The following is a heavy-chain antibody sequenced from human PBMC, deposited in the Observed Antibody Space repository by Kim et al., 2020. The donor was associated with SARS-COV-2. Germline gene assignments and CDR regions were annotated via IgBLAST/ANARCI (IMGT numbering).Heavy chain of an antibody. CDR3: ARRGYSGYDFHYYFDY. Sequence: GESLKISCKGSGYSFTSYWIGWVRQMPGKGLEWMGIIYPGDSDTRYSPSFQGQVTISADKSISTAYLQWSSLTASDTAMYYCARRGYSGYDFHYYFDYWGQGTLVTVPS. J-gene: IGHJ4*02. CDR1: GYSFTSYW. D-gene: IGHD5-12*01. CDR2: IYPGDSDT. V-gene: IGHV5-51*01.